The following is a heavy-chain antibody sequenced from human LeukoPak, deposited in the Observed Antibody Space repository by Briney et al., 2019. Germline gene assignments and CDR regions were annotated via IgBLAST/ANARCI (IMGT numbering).Heavy chain of an antibody. J-gene: IGHJ6*02. V-gene: IGHV3-7*01. Sequence: GGSLRLSCAASGFTFSSYWMSWVRQAPGKGLEWVANIKQDGSEKYYVDSVKGRFTISRDNAKNSLYLQMNSLRAEDTAVYYCARAGYSSSWYGAYYHYGMDVWGQGTTVTVSS. CDR3: ARAGYSSSWYGAYYHYGMDV. CDR1: GFTFSSYW. D-gene: IGHD6-13*01. CDR2: IKQDGSEK.